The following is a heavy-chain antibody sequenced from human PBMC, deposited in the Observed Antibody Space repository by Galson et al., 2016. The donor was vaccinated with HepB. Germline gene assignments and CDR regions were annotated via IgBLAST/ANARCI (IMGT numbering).Heavy chain of an antibody. Sequence: SLRLSCAASGFTFSGYAMSWVRQAPGKGLQWISLIHNDGETTYYADSVKGRFTVSRDNSKNTPYLQMNSLRAEDTAVYYCAKQRGGAMGNYCFDYWGQGTLVTVSS. CDR2: IHNDGETT. D-gene: IGHD5-18*01. CDR1: GFTFSGYA. V-gene: IGHV3-23*01. J-gene: IGHJ4*02. CDR3: AKQRGGAMGNYCFDY.